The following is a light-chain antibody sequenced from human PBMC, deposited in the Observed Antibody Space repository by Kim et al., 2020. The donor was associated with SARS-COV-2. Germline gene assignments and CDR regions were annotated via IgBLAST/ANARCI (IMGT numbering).Light chain of an antibody. CDR3: QQYNTYPLT. CDR2: QAS. Sequence: DIQMTQSPSPLSASVGDRVTITCRASQSISSDLAWYQQKPGKVPKFLIYQASSLKSGVPSRFSGSGSGTEFTLTISSLQPDDSATYYCQQYNTYPLTFGGGTKVDIK. CDR1: QSISSD. V-gene: IGKV1-5*03. J-gene: IGKJ4*01.